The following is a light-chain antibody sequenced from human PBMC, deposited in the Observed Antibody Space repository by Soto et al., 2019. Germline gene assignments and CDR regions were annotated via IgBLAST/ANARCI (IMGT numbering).Light chain of an antibody. CDR1: QSVGSK. CDR2: DAF. J-gene: IGKJ4*01. CDR3: QQYNNWPPLT. V-gene: IGKV3-15*01. Sequence: EVVMTQSQATLSVSPGERATLSCRASQSVGSKLAWYQQKPGHAPRLLIFDAFTRATGIPARFSGSGSGTEFTLFISSLQSEDFAVYSCQQYNNWPPLTFGGGTKVEI.